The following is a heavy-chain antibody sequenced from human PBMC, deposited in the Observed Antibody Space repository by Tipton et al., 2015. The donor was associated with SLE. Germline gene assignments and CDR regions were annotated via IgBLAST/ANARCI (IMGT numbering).Heavy chain of an antibody. J-gene: IGHJ5*02. CDR1: GGSFSGYY. CDR2: IYYSGST. CDR3: ARERQLGL. Sequence: LRLSCAVYGGSFSGYYWSWIRQPPGKGLEWIGYIYYSGSTNYNPSLKSRVTISVDTSKKQFSLKLSSVTAADTAVYYRARERQLGLWGQGTLVTVSS. V-gene: IGHV4-59*01. D-gene: IGHD6-13*01.